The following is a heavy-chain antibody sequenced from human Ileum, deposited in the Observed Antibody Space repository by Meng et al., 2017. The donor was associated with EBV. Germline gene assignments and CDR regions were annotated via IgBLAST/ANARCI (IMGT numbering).Heavy chain of an antibody. CDR3: VRRQKSDGDYAHFDN. D-gene: IGHD4-17*01. CDR2: IYYSGKT. V-gene: IGHV4-39*01. Sequence: LRRQGSGPGLLKPSESLSFTCTVSGGSISSTDGFWDLIRQPPGKGLEWLGSIYYSGKTYYNPSLRSRVSISVDTSKNQFSLKLSSVTAADTAVYYCVRRQKSDGDYAHFDNWGQGTLVTVSS. J-gene: IGHJ4*02. CDR1: GGSISSTDGF.